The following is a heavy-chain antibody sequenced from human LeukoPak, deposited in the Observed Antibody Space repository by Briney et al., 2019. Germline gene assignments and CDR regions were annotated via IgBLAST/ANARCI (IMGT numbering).Heavy chain of an antibody. CDR2: ISAYNGYT. Sequence: ASVKVSCKTSGYTFTTYDINWVRQAPGQGLEWMGRISAYNGYTNYGQKLQGRVTMTTDTSTSTAYMELRSLRSDDTAVYYCARVGTGTRSFDCWGQRTLVTVSS. CDR1: GYTFTTYD. J-gene: IGHJ4*02. V-gene: IGHV1-18*01. CDR3: ARVGTGTRSFDC. D-gene: IGHD1/OR15-1a*01.